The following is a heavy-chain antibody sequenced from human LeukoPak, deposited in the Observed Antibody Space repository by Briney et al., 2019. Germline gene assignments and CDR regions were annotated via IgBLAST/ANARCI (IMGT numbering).Heavy chain of an antibody. CDR3: ARVAGWHWFDP. Sequence: SETLSLTCTVSGGSISTSNYYWGWIRQPPGKGLEWIGNIFYSGSTYYSPSLKSRVTISLDTSRNQFSLNLTSVTAADTAVYYCARVAGWHWFDPWGQGTLVTVSS. D-gene: IGHD6-19*01. V-gene: IGHV4-39*07. CDR2: IFYSGST. CDR1: GGSISTSNYY. J-gene: IGHJ5*02.